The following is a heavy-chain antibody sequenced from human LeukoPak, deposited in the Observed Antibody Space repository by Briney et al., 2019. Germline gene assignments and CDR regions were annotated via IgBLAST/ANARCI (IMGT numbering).Heavy chain of an antibody. D-gene: IGHD6-6*01. J-gene: IGHJ6*03. V-gene: IGHV1-8*01. Sequence: ASVKVSCXASGYTFTSYDINWVRQATGQGLEWMGWMNPNSGNTGYAQKFQGRVTMTRNTSISTAYMELSSLRSEDTAVYYCARALYSSSSFFSYYYYMDVWGKGTTVTVSS. CDR3: ARALYSSSSFFSYYYYMDV. CDR1: GYTFTSYD. CDR2: MNPNSGNT.